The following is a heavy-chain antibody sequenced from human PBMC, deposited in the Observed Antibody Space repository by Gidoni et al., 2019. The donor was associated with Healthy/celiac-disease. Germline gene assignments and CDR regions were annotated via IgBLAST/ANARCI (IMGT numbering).Heavy chain of an antibody. CDR2: IYDIGST. CDR3: ARLRILDYRDRSGWFDP. D-gene: IGHD4-4*01. J-gene: IGHJ5*02. Sequence: QLQLQESGPGLVKPSETLSLTCTVSGGSISSSSYYWGWFRQPPGKGLEWIGSIYDIGSTYYNPSLKSRVTISVDTSKNQFSLKLSSVTAADTAVYYCARLRILDYRDRSGWFDPWGQGTLVTVSS. V-gene: IGHV4-39*01. CDR1: GGSISSSSYY.